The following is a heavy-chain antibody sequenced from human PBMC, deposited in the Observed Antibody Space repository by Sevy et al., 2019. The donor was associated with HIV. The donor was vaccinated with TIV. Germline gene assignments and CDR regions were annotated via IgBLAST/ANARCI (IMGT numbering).Heavy chain of an antibody. D-gene: IGHD3-22*01. J-gene: IGHJ6*03. CDR3: GKGGGGHYDPDEIGYYFYYYNMDV. CDR1: GFSFDSYG. CDR2: ISGSGTRT. Sequence: GGSLRLSCAVSGFSFDSYGMTWVRQAPGKGLEWVSGISGSGTRTYYADSVKRRFIISRDNSKNTLYLQMNSLRSEETALFYWGKGGGGHYDPDEIGYYFYYYNMDVWGKGTTVTVSS. V-gene: IGHV3-23*01.